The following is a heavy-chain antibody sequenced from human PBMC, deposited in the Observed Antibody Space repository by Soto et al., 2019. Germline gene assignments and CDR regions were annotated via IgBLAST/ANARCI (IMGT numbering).Heavy chain of an antibody. V-gene: IGHV4-34*01. CDR3: ARGGLLWFGELSYYYYGMDV. D-gene: IGHD3-10*01. Sequence: SETLSLACAVYGGSFNNYYWTWIRQPPGKGLEWIGQIHHSGITNYNPSLKSRVTISVDTSRKQFSLNLSSVTAADTAVFYCARGGLLWFGELSYYYYGMDVWGQGTTVT. J-gene: IGHJ6*02. CDR1: GGSFNNYY. CDR2: IHHSGIT.